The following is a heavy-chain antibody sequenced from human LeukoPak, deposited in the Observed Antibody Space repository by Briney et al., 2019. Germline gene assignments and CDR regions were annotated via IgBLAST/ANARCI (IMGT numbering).Heavy chain of an antibody. Sequence: GASVKVSCKASGYTFSSYGISWVRQAPGQGLEWMGWISAYNHNTNYAQKLQDRVTVTTDTSTSTAYMELRSLRSDDTAVYYCAREGVATIVDYWGQGTLVTVSS. D-gene: IGHD5-24*01. J-gene: IGHJ4*02. V-gene: IGHV1-18*01. CDR2: ISAYNHNT. CDR1: GYTFSSYG. CDR3: AREGVATIVDY.